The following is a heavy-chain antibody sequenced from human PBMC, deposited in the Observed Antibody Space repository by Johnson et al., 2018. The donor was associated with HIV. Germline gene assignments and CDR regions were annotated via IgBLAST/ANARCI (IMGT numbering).Heavy chain of an antibody. CDR1: GFTFSNHD. Sequence: VLLVESGGGVVQPGGSLRLSCAASGFTFSNHDMDWVRQAPGKGLEWVSAISGSGGSTYYADSVKGRFTISRDNAKNSLILQMHSLRDEDTAVYYCARRTVTALFDIWGQGTMVTVSS. D-gene: IGHD4-17*01. CDR3: ARRTVTALFDI. J-gene: IGHJ3*02. CDR2: ISGSGGST. V-gene: IGHV3-23*04.